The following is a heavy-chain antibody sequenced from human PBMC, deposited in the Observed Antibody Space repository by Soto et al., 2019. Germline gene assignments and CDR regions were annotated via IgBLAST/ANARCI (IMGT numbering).Heavy chain of an antibody. CDR2: IYYSGST. CDR3: ARVGVSATIDY. D-gene: IGHD2-15*01. V-gene: IGHV4-31*03. Sequence: PLSLTCTVSGGSISSGGYYWRWIRQHPGKGLEWIGYIYYSGSTYYNPSLKSRVTISVDTSKNQFSLKLSSVTAADTAVYYCARVGVSATIDYWGQGTLVIVSS. CDR1: GGSISSGGYY. J-gene: IGHJ4*02.